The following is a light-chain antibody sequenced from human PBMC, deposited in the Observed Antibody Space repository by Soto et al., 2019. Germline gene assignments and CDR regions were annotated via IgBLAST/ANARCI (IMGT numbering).Light chain of an antibody. CDR1: SSDIGGYNY. CDR2: VVS. Sequence: QSVLTQPPSASGSPGQSVTISCTGTSSDIGGYNYVSWYRQHPGKAPKLMIFVVSKRPSGVPDRFSGSKFGNTAALTVSGLQTENEADDCCTAFAGINKLLFGGGTKRTVL. J-gene: IGLJ3*02. CDR3: TAFAGINKLL. V-gene: IGLV2-8*01.